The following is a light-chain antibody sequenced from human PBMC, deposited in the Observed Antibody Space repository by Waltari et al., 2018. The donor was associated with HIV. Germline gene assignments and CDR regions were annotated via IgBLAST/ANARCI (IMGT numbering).Light chain of an antibody. V-gene: IGKV1-39*01. Sequence: DIQMTQSPSSLSASVGDRVTITCRASQSIGTYLNRYKQRPGKAPNLRVFAVSNLHPGVPSRYSGSGSGTDFTLTIDSLQPEDFGTYYCQQNYFTSWSFGQGTTV. J-gene: IGKJ1*01. CDR1: QSIGTY. CDR2: AVS. CDR3: QQNYFTSWS.